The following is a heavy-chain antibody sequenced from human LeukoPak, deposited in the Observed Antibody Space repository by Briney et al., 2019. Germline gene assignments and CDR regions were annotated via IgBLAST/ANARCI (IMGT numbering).Heavy chain of an antibody. CDR3: ARAGYDILTGSHALDY. Sequence: GGSLRLSCAASGFTFSTYDMNWVRQAPGKGLKWVSYISGSGRTIYYADSVKGRFTISRDNAKNSLYLQMNSLRAEDTAVYYCARAGYDILTGSHALDYWGQGTLVTVSS. CDR1: GFTFSTYD. CDR2: ISGSGRTI. D-gene: IGHD3-9*01. V-gene: IGHV3-48*03. J-gene: IGHJ4*02.